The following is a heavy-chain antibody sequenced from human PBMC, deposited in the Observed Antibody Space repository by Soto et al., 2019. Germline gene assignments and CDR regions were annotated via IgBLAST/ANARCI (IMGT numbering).Heavy chain of an antibody. CDR2: IYHSGST. D-gene: IGHD2-2*01. CDR3: ARVVGGYYYGMDV. Sequence: QVQLQESGPGLVKPSGTLSLTCAVSGGSISSSNWWSWVRQPPGKGMEWIGEIYHSGSTNYNPSLKSRVTISVDKAKNQCSLKLSSVTAAVTAVYYCARVVGGYYYGMDVWGQGTTVTVSS. V-gene: IGHV4-4*02. J-gene: IGHJ6*02. CDR1: GGSISSSNW.